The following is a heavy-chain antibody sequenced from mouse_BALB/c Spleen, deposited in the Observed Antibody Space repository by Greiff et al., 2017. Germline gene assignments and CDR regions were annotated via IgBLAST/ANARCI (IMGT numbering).Heavy chain of an antibody. CDR3: ARQFTDWYFDV. CDR2: ISNGGGST. V-gene: IGHV5-12-2*01. Sequence: EVQLVESGGGLVQPGGSLKLSCAASGFTFSSYTMSWVRQTPEKRLEWVAYISNGGGSTYYPDTVKGRFTISRDNAKNTLYLQMSSLKSEDTAMYYCARQFTDWYFDVWGAGTTVTVSS. D-gene: IGHD1-1*01. CDR1: GFTFSSYT. J-gene: IGHJ1*01.